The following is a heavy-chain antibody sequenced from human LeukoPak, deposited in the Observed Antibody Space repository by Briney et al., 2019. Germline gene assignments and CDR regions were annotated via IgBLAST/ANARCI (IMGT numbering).Heavy chain of an antibody. CDR1: GFTFSDYY. Sequence: GGSLRLSCAASGFTFSDYYMSWIRQAPGKGLEWVSYISSSGSTIYYADSVKGRFTISRDNAKNSLYLQMNSLRAGDTAVYYCARDRRAMDYDFWSGYYIGRFDPWGQGTLVTVSS. CDR3: ARDRRAMDYDFWSGYYIGRFDP. CDR2: ISSSGSTI. D-gene: IGHD3-3*01. J-gene: IGHJ5*02. V-gene: IGHV3-11*04.